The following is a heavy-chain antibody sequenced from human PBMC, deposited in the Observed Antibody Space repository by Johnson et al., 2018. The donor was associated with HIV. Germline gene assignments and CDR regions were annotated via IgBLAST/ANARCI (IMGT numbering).Heavy chain of an antibody. J-gene: IGHJ3*02. Sequence: VQLVESGGGVVRPGGSLRLSCAASGFTFDDYGLSWVRQAPGKGLEWVSGINWSGGTTGYADSVKGRFTISRDNAKNSLFLQMNSLRAEDTAVYYCARDRYNWNYSRAFDIWGQGTMVTVSS. CDR1: GFTFDDYG. D-gene: IGHD1-7*01. CDR2: INWSGGTT. V-gene: IGHV3-20*04. CDR3: ARDRYNWNYSRAFDI.